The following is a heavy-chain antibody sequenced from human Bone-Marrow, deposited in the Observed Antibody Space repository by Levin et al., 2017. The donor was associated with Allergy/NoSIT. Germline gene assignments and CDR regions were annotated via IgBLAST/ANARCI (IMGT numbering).Heavy chain of an antibody. D-gene: IGHD1-20*01. V-gene: IGHV3-23*01. CDR3: TKAREMYNWNYGDY. CDR2: ISGGGVNT. J-gene: IGHJ4*02. CDR1: GFTFSSYA. Sequence: GGSLRLSCAVSGFTFSSYAMSWVRQAPGKGLEWVSAISGGGVNTYYADSVKGRFTISRDNSKSTLYLQMNSLRAEDTAIYYCTKAREMYNWNYGDYWGQGALVTVSS.